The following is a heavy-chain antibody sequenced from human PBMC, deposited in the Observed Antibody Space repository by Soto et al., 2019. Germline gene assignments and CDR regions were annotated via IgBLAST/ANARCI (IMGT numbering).Heavy chain of an antibody. D-gene: IGHD3-10*01. CDR3: ATITSGYYYYMYV. CDR2: ISSSTIYI. Sequence: EVQLVETGGGLVKPGGSLRVSCEASGFTFSNYSMNWVRQAPGKGLEWVSSISSSTIYIYYADSVKGRFTISRDNAKNSLYLQMNSLRAEDTAVYYCATITSGYYYYMYVWGKGTMVTVSS. CDR1: GFTFSNYS. V-gene: IGHV3-21*01. J-gene: IGHJ6*03.